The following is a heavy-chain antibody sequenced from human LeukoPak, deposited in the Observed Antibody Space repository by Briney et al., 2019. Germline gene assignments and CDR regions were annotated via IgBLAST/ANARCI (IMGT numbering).Heavy chain of an antibody. J-gene: IGHJ3*01. CDR2: ISSDGSST. CDR3: ARGGRTLGNAFDV. V-gene: IGHV3-74*01. CDR1: EFFFNNCW. Sequence: GGSLRLSCTASEFFFNNCWMHWVRQAPGQGLEWVARISSDGSSTRYADAVKGRLTISRDNAKNTVFLLLSSVRADDTALYHCARGGRTLGNAFDVWGQGTAVTVSS. D-gene: IGHD7-27*01.